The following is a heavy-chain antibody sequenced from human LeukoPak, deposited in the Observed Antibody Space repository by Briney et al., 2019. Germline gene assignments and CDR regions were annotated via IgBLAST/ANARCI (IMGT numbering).Heavy chain of an antibody. V-gene: IGHV3-48*04. CDR3: AREMDYYDSRPIDY. CDR1: GFTFSSFS. Sequence: GESLRLSCAASGFTFSSFSMTWVRQAPGKGLEWVSYISSSGDTIYYADSVNGRFTISRDSAKNSLYLQMNSLRAEDTAVYYCAREMDYYDSRPIDYWGQGTLVTVSS. J-gene: IGHJ4*02. D-gene: IGHD3-22*01. CDR2: ISSSGDTI.